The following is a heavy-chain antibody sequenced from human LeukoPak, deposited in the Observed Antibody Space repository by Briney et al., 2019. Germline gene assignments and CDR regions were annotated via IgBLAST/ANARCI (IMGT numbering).Heavy chain of an antibody. J-gene: IGHJ4*02. CDR3: AHISTTSGSYWSPGGY. CDR2: IYWDDDK. Sequence: SGPTLVKPTQTLTLTRTFSGFSLSTTGVGVGWIRQPPGKALEWLALIYWDDDKRYSPSLKSRLTITKDTSKNQVVLAMTNMDPVDTATYYCAHISTTSGSYWSPGGYWGQGTLVTVSS. D-gene: IGHD3-10*01. V-gene: IGHV2-5*02. CDR1: GFSLSTTGVG.